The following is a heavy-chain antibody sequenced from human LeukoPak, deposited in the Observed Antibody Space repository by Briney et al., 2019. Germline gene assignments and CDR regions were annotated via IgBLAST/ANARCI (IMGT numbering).Heavy chain of an antibody. CDR2: IYYSGST. D-gene: IGHD3-22*01. CDR1: GGSISSYY. Sequence: SETLSLTCTVSGGSISSYYWSWIRQPPGKGLEWIGYIYYSGSTNYNPSLKSRVTISVDTSKNQFSLKLSSVTAADTAVYYCARDRYDSSGYCRVFGYWGQGTLVTVSS. CDR3: ARDRYDSSGYCRVFGY. V-gene: IGHV4-59*01. J-gene: IGHJ4*02.